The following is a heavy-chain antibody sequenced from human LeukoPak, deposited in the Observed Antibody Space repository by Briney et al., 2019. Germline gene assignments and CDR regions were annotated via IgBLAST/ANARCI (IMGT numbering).Heavy chain of an antibody. Sequence: SETLSLTCTVSDGSISGGDYYWSWIRQPPGKSLEWIGYIYYSGSTYYNPSLKSRVTISVDTSKNQFSLKLSSVTAADTAVYYCARETGYYDSSGYYYLDYWGQGTLVTVSS. J-gene: IGHJ4*02. CDR1: DGSISGGDYY. CDR3: ARETGYYDSSGYYYLDY. CDR2: IYYSGST. D-gene: IGHD3-22*01. V-gene: IGHV4-30-4*01.